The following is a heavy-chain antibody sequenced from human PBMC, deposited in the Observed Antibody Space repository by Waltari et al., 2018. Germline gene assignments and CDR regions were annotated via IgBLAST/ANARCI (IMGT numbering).Heavy chain of an antibody. V-gene: IGHV3-48*01. D-gene: IGHD1-26*01. J-gene: IGHJ4*02. CDR2: ISGSSSTI. CDR1: TFSFTTYN. Sequence: EVQLVESGGGLVQPGGSLRLSCAASTFSFTTYNMNWFRQAPGKGLEWISYISGSSSTIYYADSVKGRFTISRDNAKNSLYLQMNSLRAEDTAVYYCARGPLLSKVDYWGQGTLVTVSS. CDR3: ARGPLLSKVDY.